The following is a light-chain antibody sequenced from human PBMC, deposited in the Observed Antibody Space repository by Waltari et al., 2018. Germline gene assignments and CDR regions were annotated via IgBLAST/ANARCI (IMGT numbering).Light chain of an antibody. Sequence: EIVLTQSPGTLSLSPGERATLSCRASQSVSSSYLAWYQQKPGQAPRLLIYGASSRATGIPDRFSGSGSGTDFTLTISRLEPEDFAVYYCQHYGSSPYTFGQGTKLEIK. CDR2: GAS. V-gene: IGKV3-20*01. CDR1: QSVSSSY. CDR3: QHYGSSPYT. J-gene: IGKJ2*01.